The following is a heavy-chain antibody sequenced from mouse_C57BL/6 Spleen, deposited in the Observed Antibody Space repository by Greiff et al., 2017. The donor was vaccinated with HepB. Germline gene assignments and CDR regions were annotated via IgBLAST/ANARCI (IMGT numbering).Heavy chain of an antibody. CDR3: ARTPYYYGSSPFAMGY. J-gene: IGHJ4*01. V-gene: IGHV1-53*01. CDR1: GYTFTSYW. CDR2: INPSNGGT. D-gene: IGHD1-1*01. Sequence: QVQLQQPGTELVKPGASVKLSCKASGYTFTSYWMHWVKQRPGQGLEWIGNINPSNGGTNYNEKFKSKATLTEDKSSSTAYMQLSSLTSEDSAVYYCARTPYYYGSSPFAMGYWGQGTSVTVSS.